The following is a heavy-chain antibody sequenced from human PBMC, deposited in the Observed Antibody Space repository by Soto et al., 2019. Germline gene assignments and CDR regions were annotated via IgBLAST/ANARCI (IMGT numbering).Heavy chain of an antibody. CDR2: IYNDGSYT. V-gene: IGHV3-74*01. CDR3: TRGPRPISTGTGAY. D-gene: IGHD3-10*01. Sequence: CIRQPPGKGLVWISRIYNDGSYTDYADSVRGRFTISRDNVNDTLYLQMNNLRAEDSGLYYCTRGPRPISTGTGAYWGQGTQVTVSS. J-gene: IGHJ4*02.